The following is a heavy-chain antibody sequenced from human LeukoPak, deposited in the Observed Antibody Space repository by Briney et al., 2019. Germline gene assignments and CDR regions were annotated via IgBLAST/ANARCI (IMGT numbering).Heavy chain of an antibody. J-gene: IGHJ4*02. CDR2: ISSSSSYI. Sequence: GGSLRLSCAASGFTFSSYSMNWVRQAPGKGLEWVSSISSSSSYIYYADSVKGRFTISRDNAKNSLYLQMNSLRAEDTAVYYCVRESGDSSGYYPYYFDYWGQGTLVTVSS. CDR1: GFTFSSYS. D-gene: IGHD3-22*01. CDR3: VRESGDSSGYYPYYFDY. V-gene: IGHV3-21*01.